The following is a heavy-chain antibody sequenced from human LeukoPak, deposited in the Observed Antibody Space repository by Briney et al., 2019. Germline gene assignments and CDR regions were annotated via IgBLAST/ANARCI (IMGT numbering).Heavy chain of an antibody. V-gene: IGHV4-59*08. J-gene: IGHJ4*02. CDR1: GGSISSYY. D-gene: IGHD3-22*01. CDR2: IYYSGST. Sequence: PSETLSLTCTVSGGSISSYYWSWIRQPPGKGLEWIGYIYYSGSTNYNPSLKSRVTISVGTSKNQFSLKLSSVTATDTAVYFCARHQGHDFYDSSGYYSFDYWGQGTLVTVSS. CDR3: ARHQGHDFYDSSGYYSFDY.